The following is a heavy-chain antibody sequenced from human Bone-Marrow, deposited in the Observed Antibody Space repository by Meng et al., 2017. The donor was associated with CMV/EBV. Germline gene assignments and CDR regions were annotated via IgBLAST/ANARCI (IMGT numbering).Heavy chain of an antibody. CDR1: GFTFSSYA. J-gene: IGHJ4*02. CDR2: ISYDGSNK. D-gene: IGHD3-3*01. Sequence: GESLKISCAASGFTFSSYAMHWVRQAPGKGLEWVAVISYDGSNKYYADSVKGRFTISRDNSKNTLYLQMNSLRAEDTAVYYCARRRNYDFWSGYSRLDYWGQGTLVTFSS. V-gene: IGHV3-30*04. CDR3: ARRRNYDFWSGYSRLDY.